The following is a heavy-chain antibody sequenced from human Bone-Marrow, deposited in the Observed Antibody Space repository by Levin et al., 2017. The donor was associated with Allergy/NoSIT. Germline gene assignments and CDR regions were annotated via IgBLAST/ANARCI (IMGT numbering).Heavy chain of an antibody. CDR1: GFTFNTYG. J-gene: IGHJ2*01. V-gene: IGHV3-33*01. CDR3: ARDSRGGDLYSWYVDH. Sequence: GGSLRRSCAASGFTFNTYGMHWVRQAPGKGLEWVAAIWSDGINKGYTDSVKGRFTISRDNIKNTLDLQMNSLRGDDTAVYYCARDSRGGDLYSWYVDHWGRGTLVTVSS. D-gene: IGHD2-21*02. CDR2: IWSDGINK.